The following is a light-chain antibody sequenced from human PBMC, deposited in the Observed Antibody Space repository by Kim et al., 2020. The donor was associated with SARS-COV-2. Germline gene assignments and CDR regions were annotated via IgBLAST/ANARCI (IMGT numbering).Light chain of an antibody. J-gene: IGKJ1*01. CDR1: ESVSGNH. Sequence: EIVLTQSPGTLSLSPGERATLSCRATESVSGNHLAWYQQKPDQAPRLLIYGVSRRATGIPDRFSGSGSATDFTLTISRLEPEDFAVYYWQQYGDSPRWTFGQGTKVDIK. CDR3: QQYGDSPRWT. V-gene: IGKV3-20*01. CDR2: GVS.